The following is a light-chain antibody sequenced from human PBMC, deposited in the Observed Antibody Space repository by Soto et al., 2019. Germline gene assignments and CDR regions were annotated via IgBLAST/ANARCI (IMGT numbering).Light chain of an antibody. CDR2: EVS. V-gene: IGLV2-8*01. Sequence: QSALTQPPSASGSPGQSVTISCTGTSSDVGGYNYVSWYQQHPGKAPKLMIYEVSKRPSGVPDRFSGSKSGNTASLTVSGLQAEDEADYCCSSYAGSNKYVVFGGGTKVTVL. CDR1: SSDVGGYNY. CDR3: SSYAGSNKYVV. J-gene: IGLJ2*01.